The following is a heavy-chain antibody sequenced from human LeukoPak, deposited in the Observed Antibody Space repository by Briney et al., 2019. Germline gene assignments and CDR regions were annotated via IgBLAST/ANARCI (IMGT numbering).Heavy chain of an antibody. D-gene: IGHD6-13*01. Sequence: KSSETLSLTCTVSGGSISSYYWSWIRQPPGKGLEWIGYIYYSGSTNYNPSLKSRVTISVDTSKNQFSLKLSSVTAADTAVYYCARTYSSSWFYYFDYWGQGTLVTVSS. CDR2: IYYSGST. V-gene: IGHV4-59*01. CDR1: GGSISSYY. CDR3: ARTYSSSWFYYFDY. J-gene: IGHJ4*02.